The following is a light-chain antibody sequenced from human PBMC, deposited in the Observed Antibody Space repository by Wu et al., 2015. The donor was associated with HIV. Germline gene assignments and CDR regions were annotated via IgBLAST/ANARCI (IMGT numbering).Light chain of an antibody. CDR1: QSVSSN. Sequence: DIVMTQSPATLSVSPGERATLSCRASQSVSSNLAWYQQKPGQAPRLLIYRASTRATDIPARFSGSGSGTEFTLTISSLQSEDVALYFCQQYDHWRYSFGQGTKLEIK. V-gene: IGKV3-15*01. CDR2: RAS. CDR3: QQYDHWRYS. J-gene: IGKJ2*03.